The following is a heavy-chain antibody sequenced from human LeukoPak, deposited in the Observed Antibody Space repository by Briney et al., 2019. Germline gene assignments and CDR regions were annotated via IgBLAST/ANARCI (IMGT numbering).Heavy chain of an antibody. CDR1: GFTFSSYS. J-gene: IGHJ3*02. CDR3: AGGQLWSTRDAFDI. V-gene: IGHV3-21*01. CDR2: ISSSSSYI. Sequence: PGGSLRLSCAASGFTFSSYSMNWVRQAPGKGLEWVSSISSSSSYIYYADSVKGRFTISRDNAKNSLYLQMNSLRAEDTAVYYCAGGQLWSTRDAFDIWGQGTMVTVSS. D-gene: IGHD5-18*01.